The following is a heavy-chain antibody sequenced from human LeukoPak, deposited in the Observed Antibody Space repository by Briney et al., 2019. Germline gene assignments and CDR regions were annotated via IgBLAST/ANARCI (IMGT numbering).Heavy chain of an antibody. CDR1: GFTFSSYG. CDR3: AKVGGVVIPGSY. D-gene: IGHD3-3*01. J-gene: IGHJ4*02. Sequence: PGRSLRLSCATSGFTFSSYGVHWLRQAPGKGLEWVAFISYDGNNKYYADSVKGRFTISRDNSKNTLFLRMNSLRADDTAVYFCAKVGGVVIPGSYWGQGTLVTVSS. CDR2: ISYDGNNK. V-gene: IGHV3-30*18.